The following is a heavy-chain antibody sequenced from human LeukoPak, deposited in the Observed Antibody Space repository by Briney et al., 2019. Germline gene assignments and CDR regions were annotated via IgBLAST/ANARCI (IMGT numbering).Heavy chain of an antibody. J-gene: IGHJ4*02. CDR3: ARDSSWSPDY. Sequence: PGGSLRLSCAPSGFTFSSYEVNWVRQAPGKGLEWVSYISSSGSTRYYADSVKGRFTISRDNAKNSLYLQMNSLRAEDTAVYYCARDSSWSPDYWGQGTLVTVSS. D-gene: IGHD2-15*01. V-gene: IGHV3-48*03. CDR2: ISSSGSTR. CDR1: GFTFSSYE.